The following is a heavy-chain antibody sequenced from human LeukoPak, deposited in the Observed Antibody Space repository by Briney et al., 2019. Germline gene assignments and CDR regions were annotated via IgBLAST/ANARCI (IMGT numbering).Heavy chain of an antibody. CDR2: ISWNGGNT. CDR3: AKDSEVDTAMDIFGGSYLFDY. CDR1: GFTFDDYA. J-gene: IGHJ4*02. D-gene: IGHD5-18*01. Sequence: GGSLRLSCAASGFTFDDYAMHWVRQAPGKGLEWVSGISWNGGNTDYADSVKGRFTISRDNAKNSLYLQMNSLRPEDTALYYCAKDSEVDTAMDIFGGSYLFDYWGQGTLVTVSS. V-gene: IGHV3-9*01.